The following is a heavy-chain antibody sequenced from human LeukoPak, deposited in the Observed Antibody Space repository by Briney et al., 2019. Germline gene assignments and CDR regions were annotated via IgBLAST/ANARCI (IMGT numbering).Heavy chain of an antibody. CDR2: ISYDGRNK. CDR1: GFTFSSYA. Sequence: GGSLRLSCAASGFTFSSYAMHWVRQAPGKGLEWVAVISYDGRNKYYADSVKGRFTIYRDNSKNTLYLQMNSLRAEDTAVYYCASLGGIVVVPAAIWDWFDPWGQGTLVTVSS. J-gene: IGHJ5*02. CDR3: ASLGGIVVVPAAIWDWFDP. D-gene: IGHD2-2*01. V-gene: IGHV3-30*04.